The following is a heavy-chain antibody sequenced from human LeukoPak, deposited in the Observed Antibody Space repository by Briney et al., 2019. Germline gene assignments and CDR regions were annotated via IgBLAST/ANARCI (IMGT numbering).Heavy chain of an antibody. D-gene: IGHD6-19*01. CDR2: ISYDGSNK. Sequence: QPGRSLRLSCAASGFIFSSYAMHWVRQAPGKGLEWVAVISYDGSNKYYADSVKGRFTISRDNSKNTLYLQMNSPRAEDTAVYYCARDPPRIAVAGGPFDYWGQGTLVTVSS. CDR1: GFIFSSYA. CDR3: ARDPPRIAVAGGPFDY. J-gene: IGHJ4*02. V-gene: IGHV3-30-3*01.